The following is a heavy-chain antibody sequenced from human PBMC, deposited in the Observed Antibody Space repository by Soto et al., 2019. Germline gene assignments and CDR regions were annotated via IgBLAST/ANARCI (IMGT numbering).Heavy chain of an antibody. Sequence: PGGSLRLSCAASGFTFSSYAMHWVRQAPGKGLEWVAVISYDGSNKYYADSVKGRFTISRDNSKNTLYLQMNSLRAEDTAVYYCARPQAGGGNSGDRYFDYWGQGTLVTVSS. CDR3: ARPQAGGGNSGDRYFDY. CDR1: GFTFSSYA. CDR2: ISYDGSNK. D-gene: IGHD2-21*02. J-gene: IGHJ4*02. V-gene: IGHV3-30-3*01.